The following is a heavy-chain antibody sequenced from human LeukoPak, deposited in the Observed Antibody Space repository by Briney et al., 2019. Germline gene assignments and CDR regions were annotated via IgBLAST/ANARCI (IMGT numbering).Heavy chain of an antibody. CDR2: IYYSGNT. CDR1: GGSISSYY. V-gene: IGHV4-59*12. J-gene: IGHJ5*02. D-gene: IGHD6-13*01. CDR3: ARVDSSSWYSNWFDP. Sequence: PSETLSLTCTVSGGSISSYYWSWIRQPPGKGLEWIGYIYYSGNTNYNPSLKSRVTISVDTSKNQFSLKLSSVTAADTAVYYCARVDSSSWYSNWFDPWGQGTLVTVSS.